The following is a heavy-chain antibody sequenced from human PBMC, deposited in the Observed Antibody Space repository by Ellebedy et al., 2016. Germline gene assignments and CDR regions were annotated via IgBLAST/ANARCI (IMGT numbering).Heavy chain of an antibody. Sequence: GESLKISCAASGFTFRTLSMDWVRQAPGKGLEWVGRVRQKVRSYTTKYAASVKGRFTVSRDDSKNSLYLEMNSLKTEDTALYYCTAGAQGSGSHDYWGQGTLVTVSS. CDR2: VRQKVRSYTT. J-gene: IGHJ4*02. CDR1: GFTFRTLS. V-gene: IGHV3-72*01. D-gene: IGHD2-15*01. CDR3: TAGAQGSGSHDY.